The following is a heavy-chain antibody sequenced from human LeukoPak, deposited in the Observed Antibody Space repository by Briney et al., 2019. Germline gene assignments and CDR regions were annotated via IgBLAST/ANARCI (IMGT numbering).Heavy chain of an antibody. Sequence: SETLSLTCTVSGASISSYYWSWIRQPAGKGLEWIGRIYASGSTNYNPSLKSRITMSIDTSKNQISLKLSSVTAADTAVYYCAGVVRGDEEDYWGQGTLVTGSS. CDR3: AGVVRGDEEDY. CDR2: IYASGST. CDR1: GASISSYY. D-gene: IGHD7-27*01. J-gene: IGHJ4*02. V-gene: IGHV4-4*07.